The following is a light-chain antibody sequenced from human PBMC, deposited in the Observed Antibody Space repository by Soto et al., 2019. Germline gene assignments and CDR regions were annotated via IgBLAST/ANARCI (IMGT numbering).Light chain of an antibody. CDR1: QSVASSY. V-gene: IGKV3D-20*01. Sequence: EILVTQSPGTLSLSPGERATLSCGASQSVASSYVAWYQQKPGLARRFLLFDASSRANGTPDWFRGSASGTGFTLTISSLEAEDFAVYYCQQYSSSLWTFGQGTKVDI. CDR2: DAS. J-gene: IGKJ1*01. CDR3: QQYSSSLWT.